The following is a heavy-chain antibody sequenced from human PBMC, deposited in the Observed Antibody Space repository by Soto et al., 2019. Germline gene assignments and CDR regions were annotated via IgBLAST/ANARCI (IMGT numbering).Heavy chain of an antibody. CDR3: ARLHLPALQGAFDI. CDR1: GGSINSDY. CDR2: ISTSGRT. D-gene: IGHD2-2*01. J-gene: IGHJ3*02. V-gene: IGHV4-4*07. Sequence: QVQLQESGPGLVKPSETLSLTCSVSGGSINSDYWTWIRQSAGEGLEWIGRISTSGRTTYNPSLKSRVTMSIDTSRNQFFLTLISVTAADTALYYCARLHLPALQGAFDIWGQGTMVTVSS.